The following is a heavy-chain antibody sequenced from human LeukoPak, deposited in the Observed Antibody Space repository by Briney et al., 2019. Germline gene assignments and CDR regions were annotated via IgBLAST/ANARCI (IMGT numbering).Heavy chain of an antibody. J-gene: IGHJ4*02. Sequence: PGGSLRLSCATSGFTFTRYWMSWIRQAPGKGQEWVANIKQDGSQQYYLDSVEGRFTISRDNAKNSLYLQMNNLRAEDTAVYYCSNGIYSSSYWGQGTLVTVSS. V-gene: IGHV3-7*01. CDR3: SNGIYSSSY. D-gene: IGHD6-6*01. CDR1: GFTFTRYW. CDR2: IKQDGSQQ.